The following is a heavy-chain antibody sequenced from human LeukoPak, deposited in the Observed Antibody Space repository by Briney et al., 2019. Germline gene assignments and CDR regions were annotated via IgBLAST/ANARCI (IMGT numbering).Heavy chain of an antibody. CDR1: GGSISSYY. D-gene: IGHD6-13*01. CDR3: ASRTVVPAAIGYSSSWGRFWFDP. CDR2: IYYSGST. J-gene: IGHJ5*02. V-gene: IGHV4-59*12. Sequence: PSETLSLTCTVSGGSISSYYWSWIRQPPGKGLEWIGYIYYSGSTNYNPSLKSRVTISVDTSKNQFSLKLSSVTAADTAVYYCASRTVVPAAIGYSSSWGRFWFDPWGQGTLVTVSS.